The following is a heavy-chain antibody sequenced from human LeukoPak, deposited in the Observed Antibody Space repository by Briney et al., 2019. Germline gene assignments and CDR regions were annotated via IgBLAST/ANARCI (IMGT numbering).Heavy chain of an antibody. D-gene: IGHD3-3*01. CDR3: ARHLYDFWSGYYYMDV. CDR1: GGSISGYY. V-gene: IGHV4-4*09. J-gene: IGHJ6*03. CDR2: IYTSGST. Sequence: SETLSLTCTVSGGSISGYYWSWIRQPPGKGLEWIGYIYTSGSTNYNPSLESRVTIPVDTSKNKFSLNVSSVSAADTAVYFCARHLYDFWSGYYYMDVWGKGTTVTVSS.